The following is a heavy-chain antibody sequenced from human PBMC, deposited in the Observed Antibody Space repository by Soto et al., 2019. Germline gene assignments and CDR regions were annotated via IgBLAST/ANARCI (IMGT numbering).Heavy chain of an antibody. CDR1: GDSVTISDYY. J-gene: IGHJ4*02. D-gene: IGHD3-22*01. CDR2: IHYSGST. CDR3: AAHDSGGYYAEY. V-gene: IGHV4-39*01. Sequence: QLQLQESGPGLVKPSETLSLTCTVSGDSVTISDYYWGWIRQPPGKGLEWIGSIHYSGSTYYNPSLKSRVTISGDTSKKQFSLKLTSVTAADAAVYYCAAHDSGGYYAEYWGQGTRHRLR.